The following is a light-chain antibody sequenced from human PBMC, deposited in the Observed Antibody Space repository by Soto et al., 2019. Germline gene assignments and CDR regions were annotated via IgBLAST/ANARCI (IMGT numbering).Light chain of an antibody. V-gene: IGKV3-11*01. J-gene: IGKJ1*01. CDR2: DAS. CDR3: QQRSKWPRT. Sequence: EIVLTQSPATLSLSPGERATLSCRASQSISSSLAWYQQKPGQAPRLLIYDASTRDTGFPARFSGSGSGTDFTLTIGSLEPEDFAVYYCQQRSKWPRTFGQGTKVEIK. CDR1: QSISSS.